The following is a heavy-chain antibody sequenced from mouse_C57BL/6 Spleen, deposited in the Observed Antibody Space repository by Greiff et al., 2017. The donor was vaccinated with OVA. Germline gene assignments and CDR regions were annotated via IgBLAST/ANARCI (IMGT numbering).Heavy chain of an antibody. V-gene: IGHV1-52*01. CDR2: IDPSDSET. CDR1: GYTFTSYW. CDR3: ASATVKGDYFDD. J-gene: IGHJ2*01. D-gene: IGHD1-1*01. Sequence: QVQLQQPGAELVRPGSSVKLSCKASGYTFTSYWMHWVKQRPIQGLEWIGNIDPSDSETHYNQKFKDKATLTVDKSSSTAYMQLSSLTSEDSAVYYCASATVKGDYFDDWGQGTTLTVSS.